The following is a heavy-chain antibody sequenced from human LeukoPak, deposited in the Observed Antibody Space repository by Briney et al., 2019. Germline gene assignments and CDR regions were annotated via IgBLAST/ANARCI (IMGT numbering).Heavy chain of an antibody. CDR2: IKQDGSEK. D-gene: IGHD2-2*01. CDR3: ARDSKVVPAAGFDP. V-gene: IGHV3-7*04. CDR1: GFTFSSYW. J-gene: IGHJ5*02. Sequence: GGSLRLSCAASGFTFSSYWMSWVRQAPGKGLEWVANIKQDGSEKYYVDSVKGRFTISRDNAKNSLYLQMSSLRAEDTAVYYCARDSKVVPAAGFDPWGQGTLVTVSS.